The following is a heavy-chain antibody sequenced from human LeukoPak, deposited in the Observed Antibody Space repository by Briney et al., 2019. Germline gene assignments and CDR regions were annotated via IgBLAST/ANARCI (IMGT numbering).Heavy chain of an antibody. J-gene: IGHJ4*02. CDR2: INPNSGAT. V-gene: IGHV1-2*02. D-gene: IGHD6-13*01. CDR1: GYTFTGYY. CDR3: ATPNLSSSWYYFDY. Sequence: ASVKVSCKASGYTFTGYYMHWVRQAPGQGLEWMGWINPNSGATNYAQKFQGRVTMTRDTSISTAYMELSRLRSDDTAVYYCATPNLSSSWYYFDYWGQGTLVTVSS.